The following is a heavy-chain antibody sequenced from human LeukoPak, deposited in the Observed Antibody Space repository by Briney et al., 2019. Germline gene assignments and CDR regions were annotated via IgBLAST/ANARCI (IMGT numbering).Heavy chain of an antibody. CDR2: ISCRSSYK. V-gene: IGHV3-21*01. J-gene: IGHJ3*02. CDR1: GFTLRIYS. Sequence: GGSLGLSCAASGFTLRIYSVLWVPQAPGKGREWGSAISCRSSYKYYADSVKRRFTISRENAKNSLYLKMNSLRDEDTAVYYGARERGSDIWGQGTMVTVSS. CDR3: ARERGSDI. D-gene: IGHD3-10*01.